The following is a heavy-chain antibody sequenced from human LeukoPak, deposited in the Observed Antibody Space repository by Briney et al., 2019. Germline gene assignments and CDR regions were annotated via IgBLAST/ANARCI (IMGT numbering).Heavy chain of an antibody. CDR1: GGSISSSSYY. D-gene: IGHD3-16*01. J-gene: IGHJ4*02. V-gene: IGHV4-61*01. Sequence: SETLSLTCTVSGGSISSSSYYWSWIRQPPGTGLEWIGYIFYSGGTNYNPSLKSRVTMSVDTSKTQFSLKLSSVTAADTAVYYCARGVGLHVYYFDYWGQGSLVTVSS. CDR2: IFYSGGT. CDR3: ARGVGLHVYYFDY.